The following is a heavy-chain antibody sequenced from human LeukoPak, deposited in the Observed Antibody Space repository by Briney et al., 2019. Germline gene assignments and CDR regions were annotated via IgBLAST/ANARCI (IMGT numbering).Heavy chain of an antibody. CDR3: ARDRAEGKTWVEFDP. CDR2: IYSDGVA. Sequence: GGSLRLSCAASGFIVNSYGMSWVRQAPGKGLAWVSLIYSDGVAQYADSVKGRFTISRDNSRNTLYLQMNSLRDEDTAVYFCARDRAEGKTWVEFDPWGQGTLVTVSS. V-gene: IGHV3-66*02. J-gene: IGHJ5*02. CDR1: GFIVNSYG.